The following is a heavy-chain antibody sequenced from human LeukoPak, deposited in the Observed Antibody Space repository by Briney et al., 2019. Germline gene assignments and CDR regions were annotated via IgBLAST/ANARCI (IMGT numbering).Heavy chain of an antibody. CDR2: NNQSGST. CDR1: GYSISSGYY. V-gene: IGHV4-38-2*02. J-gene: IGHJ5*02. D-gene: IGHD3-10*01. CDR3: ARHPPYYYGSGSSYIINWFDP. Sequence: SETLSLTCTVSGYSISSGYYWGWIRQPPGKGLEWIGENNQSGSTNYNPSLKSRVTISVDTSKNQFSLKLSSVTAADTAVYYCARHPPYYYGSGSSYIINWFDPWGQGTLVTVSS.